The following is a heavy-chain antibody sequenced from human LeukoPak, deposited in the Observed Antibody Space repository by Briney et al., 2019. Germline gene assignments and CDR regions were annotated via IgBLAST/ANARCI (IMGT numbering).Heavy chain of an antibody. D-gene: IGHD1-26*01. Sequence: GASVKVSCKASGGTFSSYAISWVRQAPGQGLEWMGGIIPSFGTANYAQKFQGRVTITADESTSTAYMELSSLRSEDTAVYYCARGSSGSYPGSPYYSSYMDVWGKGTTVTVSS. CDR3: ARGSSGSYPGSPYYSSYMDV. J-gene: IGHJ6*03. CDR2: IIPSFGTA. V-gene: IGHV1-69*13. CDR1: GGTFSSYA.